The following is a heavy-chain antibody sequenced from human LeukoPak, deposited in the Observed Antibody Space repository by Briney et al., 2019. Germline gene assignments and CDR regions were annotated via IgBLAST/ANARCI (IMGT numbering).Heavy chain of an antibody. CDR1: GFAFRTYS. CDR2: ISDSSAM. Sequence: GGSLRLSCAASGFAFRTYSMKWVRQAPGKGLEWVSYISDSSAMYYADSVRGRFTISRENDKNSLFLQMNSLRAEDTAVYYCARDGGYSGFDADCWGQGTLVTVSS. CDR3: ARDGGYSGFDADC. V-gene: IGHV3-48*01. D-gene: IGHD5-12*01. J-gene: IGHJ4*02.